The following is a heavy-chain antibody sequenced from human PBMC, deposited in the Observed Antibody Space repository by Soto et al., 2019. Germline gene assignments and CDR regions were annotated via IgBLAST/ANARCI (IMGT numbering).Heavy chain of an antibody. J-gene: IGHJ4*02. V-gene: IGHV3-23*01. CDR3: AKAVYSYGFDY. CDR1: RVTFSSYA. Sequence: PGGSLRLSCAAARVTFSSYAMSWVRQAPGKGLEWVSAISGSGGSTYYADSVKGRFTIPRDNSKNTLYLQMNSLRAEDTAVYYCAKAVYSYGFDYWGQGTLVTVSS. D-gene: IGHD5-18*01. CDR2: ISGSGGST.